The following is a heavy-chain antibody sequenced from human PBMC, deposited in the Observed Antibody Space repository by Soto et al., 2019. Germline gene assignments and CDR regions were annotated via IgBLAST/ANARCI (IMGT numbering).Heavy chain of an antibody. V-gene: IGHV4-39*01. CDR3: ARHASRGYSSSWYFED. CDR2: TYYSAGT. D-gene: IGHD6-13*01. J-gene: IGHJ4*02. Sequence: PSETLCLPCNVSGCSVGSSSYYWGWIRQAPGKGLEWIVSTYYSAGTYYNPSLKSRVTTSLDASKNQFSLTVTSVTAADTAIYYCARHASRGYSSSWYFEDWGQGTPVTVSS. CDR1: GCSVGSSSYY.